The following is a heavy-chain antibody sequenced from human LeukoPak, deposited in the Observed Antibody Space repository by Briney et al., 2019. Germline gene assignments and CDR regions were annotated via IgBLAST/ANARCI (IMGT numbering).Heavy chain of an antibody. V-gene: IGHV3-23*01. CDR3: AKMGRAMVFSYYYYYYMDV. CDR1: GFTFSSYV. J-gene: IGHJ6*03. CDR2: LSGSGDIT. Sequence: PGGSLRLSCAASGFTFSSYVMNWVRQAPGKGPEWVSALSGSGDITTYADSVKGRFTISRDNSKNTLYLQMNSLRAEDTAVYYCAKMGRAMVFSYYYYYYMDVWGKGTTVTVSS. D-gene: IGHD5-18*01.